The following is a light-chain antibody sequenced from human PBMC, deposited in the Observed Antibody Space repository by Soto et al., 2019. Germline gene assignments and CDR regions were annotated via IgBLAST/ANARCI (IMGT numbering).Light chain of an antibody. J-gene: IGLJ1*01. V-gene: IGLV2-14*01. Sequence: QSVLTQPASVSGSPGQSITISCTGTSSDIGGYNYVSWYQRHPGKAPKLMIYEVSNRPSGASNRFSGSKSGNTASLTISGLQAEDEADYYCTSYTSSSTNYVFGTGTKLTVL. CDR1: SSDIGGYNY. CDR2: EVS. CDR3: TSYTSSSTNYV.